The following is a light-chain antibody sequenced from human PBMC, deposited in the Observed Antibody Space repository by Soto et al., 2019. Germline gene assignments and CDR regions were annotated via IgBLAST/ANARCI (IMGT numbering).Light chain of an antibody. CDR2: QDS. CDR3: QAGDSSAYV. J-gene: IGLJ1*01. Sequence: SYELTQPPSVSVSPGQTASITCSGDKLGDKYACWYQQKPGQSPVLVIYQDSKRPSGIAERFSGSNSGNKATLTIRGTKAMDEADCYCQAGDSSAYVFVTGTTLTVL. CDR1: KLGDKY. V-gene: IGLV3-1*01.